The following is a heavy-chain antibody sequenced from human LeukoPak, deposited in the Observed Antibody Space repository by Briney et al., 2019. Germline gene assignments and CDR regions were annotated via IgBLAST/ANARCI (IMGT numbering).Heavy chain of an antibody. V-gene: IGHV4-59*01. J-gene: IGHJ4*02. CDR1: GGSISGYY. CDR3: ARNFGSSWYYFDY. D-gene: IGHD6-13*01. Sequence: SEILSLTCTVSGGSISGYYWSWIRQPPGKGLEWIGYIYYSGNTNYNPSLKSRVTISVDTSNNQFSLKLSSVTAADTAVYYCARNFGSSWYYFDYWGQGTLVTVSS. CDR2: IYYSGNT.